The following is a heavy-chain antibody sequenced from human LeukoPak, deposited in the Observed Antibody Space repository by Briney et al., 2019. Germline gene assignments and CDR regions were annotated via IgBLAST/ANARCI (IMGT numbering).Heavy chain of an antibody. CDR3: ARDRTEASSWYQTYYYYGMDV. Sequence: PSQTLSLTCTVSGGSISSYYWSWIRQPPGKGLGRIGYIYYSRSTNYNPSLKSRVTTSVDTSKNQFSLKLSSVTAADTAVYYCARDRTEASSWYQTYYYYGMDVWGQGTTVTVSS. V-gene: IGHV4-59*01. D-gene: IGHD6-13*01. CDR2: IYYSRST. J-gene: IGHJ6*02. CDR1: GGSISSYY.